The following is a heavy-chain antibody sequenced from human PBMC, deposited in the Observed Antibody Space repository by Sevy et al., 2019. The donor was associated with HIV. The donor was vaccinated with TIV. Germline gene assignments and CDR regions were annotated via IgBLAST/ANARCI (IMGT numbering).Heavy chain of an antibody. D-gene: IGHD6-19*01. V-gene: IGHV1-69*13. Sequence: ASVKVSCKACGGTFSSYAISWVRQAPGQGLEWMGGIIPIFGTANYAQKFQGRVTITADESTSTAYMELSSLRSEDTAVYYCARGGRIAVAGKGGFDYWGQGTLVTVSS. J-gene: IGHJ4*02. CDR1: GGTFSSYA. CDR2: IIPIFGTA. CDR3: ARGGRIAVAGKGGFDY.